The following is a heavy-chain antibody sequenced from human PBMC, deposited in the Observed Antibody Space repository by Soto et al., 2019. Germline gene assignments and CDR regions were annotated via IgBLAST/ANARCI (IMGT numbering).Heavy chain of an antibody. CDR3: ARCQGHYDFWSGYSGYYYMDV. Sequence: ASVKVSCKASGYTFTSYDINWVRQATGQGLEWMGWMNPNSGNTGYAQKFQGRVTMTRNTSISTAYMELSSMRSEDTAVYYCARCQGHYDFWSGYSGYYYMDVWGKGTTVTVSS. V-gene: IGHV1-8*01. J-gene: IGHJ6*03. D-gene: IGHD3-3*01. CDR1: GYTFTSYD. CDR2: MNPNSGNT.